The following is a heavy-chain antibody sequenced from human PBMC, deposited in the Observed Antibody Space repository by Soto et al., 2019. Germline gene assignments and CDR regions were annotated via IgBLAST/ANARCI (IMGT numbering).Heavy chain of an antibody. V-gene: IGHV1-18*01. CDR2: ISLYSDGT. CDR1: GYTFSSYG. CDR3: ARVVPGAEAWFGP. Sequence: QVQLVQSGGEVKRPGASVKVSCKTSGYTFSSYGITWVRQAPRQPLEWLGWISLYSDGTNYAQKFQGRVSMTTDTSTTTAYMELRSLRSDDTAVYYCARVVPGAEAWFGPWGQGTLVTVSS. D-gene: IGHD2-2*01. J-gene: IGHJ5*02.